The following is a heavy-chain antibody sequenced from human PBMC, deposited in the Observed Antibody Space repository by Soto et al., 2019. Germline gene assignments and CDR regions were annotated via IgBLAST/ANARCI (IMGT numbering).Heavy chain of an antibody. V-gene: IGHV4-59*08. D-gene: IGHD3-10*01. CDR2: INYSGGT. Sequence: QVQLQESGPRLVKPSETLSLTCTVSGGSLRSYYCSWFRQPPGKGLEWVGYINYSGGTFYNPSLQGXVXXPVDTSNNQYSLMFNSVTATDTAVYYCARQGFGELHGLVDVWGQGTTVTVSS. CDR3: ARQGFGELHGLVDV. J-gene: IGHJ6*02. CDR1: GGSLRSYY.